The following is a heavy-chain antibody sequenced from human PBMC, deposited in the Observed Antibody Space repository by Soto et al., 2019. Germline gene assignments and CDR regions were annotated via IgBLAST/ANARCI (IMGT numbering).Heavy chain of an antibody. D-gene: IGHD1-1*01. CDR2: ISDHNGNT. J-gene: IGHJ4*02. Sequence: QVHLVQSGAEVKKPGASVKVSCKGSGYTFTSYGITWVRQAPGQGLEWMGWISDHNGNTDYAQKLQGRVTVTRDTPTSTAYLGLSSLRSDDTAVYYCAGGRNGDYWGQGALVNVSS. V-gene: IGHV1-18*01. CDR1: GYTFTSYG. CDR3: AGGRNGDY.